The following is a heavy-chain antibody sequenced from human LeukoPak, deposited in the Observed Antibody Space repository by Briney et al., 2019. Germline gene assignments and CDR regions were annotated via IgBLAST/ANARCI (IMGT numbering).Heavy chain of an antibody. V-gene: IGHV4-39*07. D-gene: IGHD4-17*01. J-gene: IGHJ4*02. CDR3: ARDYGEYYFDY. CDR2: IYYTGST. CDR1: GGSISSYY. Sequence: SETLSLTCTVSGGSISSYYWGWIRQPPGKGLEWIGSIYYTGSTGYNPSLKSRVTISIDTSKNQFSLKLTSVTAADTAVYYCARDYGEYYFDYWAREPWSPSPQ.